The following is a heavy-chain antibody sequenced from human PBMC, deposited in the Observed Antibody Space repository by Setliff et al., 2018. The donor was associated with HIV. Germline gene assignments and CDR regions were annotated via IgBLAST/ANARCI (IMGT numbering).Heavy chain of an antibody. J-gene: IGHJ4*02. CDR2: IWFDGSSK. CDR1: GFTFVSCA. Sequence: GGSLRLSCAASGFTFVSCAMNWVRQAPGKGLEWVAVIWFDGSSKYYADSVEGRFTISRDNSKNTLYLQMNSLRAEDTAVYYCAKDRYYYDSSGPTVQVAYYFDYWGQGTLVTVSS. CDR3: AKDRYYYDSSGPTVQVAYYFDY. D-gene: IGHD3-22*01. V-gene: IGHV3-33*06.